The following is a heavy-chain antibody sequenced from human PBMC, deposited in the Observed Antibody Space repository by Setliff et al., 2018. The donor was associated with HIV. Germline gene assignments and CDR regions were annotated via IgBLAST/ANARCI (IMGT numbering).Heavy chain of an antibody. CDR3: AKSGSSSWPEH. CDR2: ISGSGGST. D-gene: IGHD6-13*01. V-gene: IGHV3-23*01. CDR1: GFTFDDYG. Sequence: GGSLRLSCAASGFTFDDYGMSWVRQAPGKGLEWVSAISGSGGSTYYADSVKGRFTISRDNSKNTLYLQMNSLRAEDTAVYYCAKSGSSSWPEHWGQGTLVTVSS. J-gene: IGHJ1*01.